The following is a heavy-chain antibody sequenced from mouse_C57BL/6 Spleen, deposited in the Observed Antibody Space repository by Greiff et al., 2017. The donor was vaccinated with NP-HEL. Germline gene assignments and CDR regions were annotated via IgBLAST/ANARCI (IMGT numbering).Heavy chain of an antibody. CDR1: GFSLTSYG. J-gene: IGHJ3*01. CDR2: IWSGGST. V-gene: IGHV2-2*01. CDR3: ARGDYYGSAAH. Sequence: VQLQQSGPGLVQPSQSLSITCTVSGFSLTSYGVHWVRQSPGKGLEWLGVIWSGGSTDYNAAFISRLSISKDNSKSQVFFKMNSLQADDTAIYYCARGDYYGSAAHWGQGTLVTVSA. D-gene: IGHD1-1*01.